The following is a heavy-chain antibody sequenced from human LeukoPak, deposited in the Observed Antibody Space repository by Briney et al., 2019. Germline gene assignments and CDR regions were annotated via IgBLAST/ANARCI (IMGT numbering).Heavy chain of an antibody. D-gene: IGHD5-18*01. Sequence: SETLSLTCAVYGGSFSGYYWSWIRQPPGKGLEWIGEINHSGSTNYNPSLKSRVTISVDTSKNQFSLKLSSVTAADTAVYYCARARYGYVNWFDPWGQGTLVTVSS. CDR3: ARARYGYVNWFDP. V-gene: IGHV4-34*01. J-gene: IGHJ5*02. CDR1: GGSFSGYY. CDR2: INHSGST.